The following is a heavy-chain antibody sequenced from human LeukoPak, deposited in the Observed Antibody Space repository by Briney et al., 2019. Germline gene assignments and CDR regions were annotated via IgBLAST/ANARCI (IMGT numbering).Heavy chain of an antibody. CDR2: IYYSGST. J-gene: IGHJ4*02. CDR3: ARAPYYDFWSGRYYFDY. V-gene: IGHV4-59*08. CDR1: GGSISSYY. Sequence: SETLSLTCTVSGGSISSYYWSWIRQPPGKGLEWIGYIYYSGSTNYNPSLKSRVTISVDTSKNQFSLKLSSVTAADTAVYYCARAPYYDFWSGRYYFDYWGQGTLVTVSS. D-gene: IGHD3-3*01.